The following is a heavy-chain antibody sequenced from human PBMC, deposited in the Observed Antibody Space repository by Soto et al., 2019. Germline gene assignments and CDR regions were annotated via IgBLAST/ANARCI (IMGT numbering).Heavy chain of an antibody. CDR3: ARTAWDIVVVPAAIQYYYYMDV. J-gene: IGHJ6*03. Sequence: PSETLSLTCTVSGGSISSYYWSWIRQPPGKGLEWIGYIYYSGSTNYNPSLKSRVTISVDTSKNQFSLKLSSVTAADTAVYYCARTAWDIVVVPAAIQYYYYMDVWGKGTTVTVSS. CDR2: IYYSGST. V-gene: IGHV4-59*08. CDR1: GGSISSYY. D-gene: IGHD2-2*01.